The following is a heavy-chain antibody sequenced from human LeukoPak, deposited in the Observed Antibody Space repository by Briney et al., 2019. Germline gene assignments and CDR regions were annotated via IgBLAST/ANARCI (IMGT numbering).Heavy chain of an antibody. CDR1: GFTFSSYW. D-gene: IGHD2-15*01. Sequence: GGSLRLSCAASGFTFSSYWMSWVRQAPGKGLEWVAVISYDGSNKYYADSVKGRFTISRDNSKDTLYLQMNSLRAEDTAVYYCASHCSGGSCPGGFDYWGQGTLVTVSS. CDR3: ASHCSGGSCPGGFDY. V-gene: IGHV3-30*03. CDR2: ISYDGSNK. J-gene: IGHJ4*02.